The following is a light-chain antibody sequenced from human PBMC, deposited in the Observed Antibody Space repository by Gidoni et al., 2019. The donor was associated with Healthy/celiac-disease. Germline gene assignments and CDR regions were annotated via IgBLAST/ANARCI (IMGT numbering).Light chain of an antibody. J-gene: IGKJ1*01. CDR2: DAS. Sequence: ESGLTQSPATLSVSAGERATLSCRASQSVSSCLAWYQQKPGQAPRLLIYDASNRATGIPARFSGSGSWTEFTLTISSLEPEDFAVYYCQQRSNWPWTFGQXTKVEIK. CDR1: QSVSSC. CDR3: QQRSNWPWT. V-gene: IGKV3-11*01.